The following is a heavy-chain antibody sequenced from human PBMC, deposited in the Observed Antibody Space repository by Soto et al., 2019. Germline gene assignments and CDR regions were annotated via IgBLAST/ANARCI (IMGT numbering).Heavy chain of an antibody. CDR1: GGSISNGGYS. CDR2: IYHSGST. J-gene: IGHJ4*02. D-gene: IGHD4-4*01. V-gene: IGHV4-30-2*01. CDR3: ARGMTTVTTLDY. Sequence: ASETLSLTCAVSGGSISNGGYSWSWIRQPPGKGLEWIGYIYHSGSTYYNPSLKSRITISIDRSKNQLSLKLSSVTAADTAVYYCARGMTTVTTLDYWGQGTLVTVSS.